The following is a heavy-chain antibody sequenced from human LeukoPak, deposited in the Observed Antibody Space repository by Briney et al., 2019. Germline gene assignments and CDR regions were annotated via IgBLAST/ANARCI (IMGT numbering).Heavy chain of an antibody. D-gene: IGHD3-10*01. Sequence: GGSLRLSCAASGFTFSSYGMHWVRQAPGKGLEWVAFIRYDGSNKYYADSVKGRFTISRDNSKNTLYLQMNSLRAEDTAVYYCAKESVWFGESNPFDYWGQGTLVTVPS. CDR2: IRYDGSNK. V-gene: IGHV3-30*02. J-gene: IGHJ4*02. CDR1: GFTFSSYG. CDR3: AKESVWFGESNPFDY.